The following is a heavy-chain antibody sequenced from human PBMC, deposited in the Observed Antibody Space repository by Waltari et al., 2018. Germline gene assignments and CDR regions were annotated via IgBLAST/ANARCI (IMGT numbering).Heavy chain of an antibody. CDR2: ISSSSSYI. D-gene: IGHD6-19*01. CDR1: GFTFRSYS. V-gene: IGHV3-21*01. CDR3: ARDSTLAVAVPFDY. J-gene: IGHJ4*02. Sequence: EVQLVESGGGLVKPGGSLRLSCAASGFTFRSYSMNWVRQAPGKGLEWVSSISSSSSYIYYADSVKGRFTISRDNAKNSLYLQMNSLRAEDTAVYYCARDSTLAVAVPFDYWGQGTLVTVSS.